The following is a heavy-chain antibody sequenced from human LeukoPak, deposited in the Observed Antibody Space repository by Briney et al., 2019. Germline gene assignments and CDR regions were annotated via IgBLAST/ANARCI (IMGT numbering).Heavy chain of an antibody. V-gene: IGHV1-2*02. CDR3: ARVPLWFGELLQNWFDP. D-gene: IGHD3-10*01. J-gene: IGHJ5*02. CDR1: GGTFSSYA. CDR2: INPNSGGT. Sequence: ASVKVSCKASGGTFSSYAISWVRQAPGQGLEWMGGINPNSGGTNYAQKFQGRVTMTRDTSISTAYMELSRLRSDDTAVYYCARVPLWFGELLQNWFDPWGQGTLVTVSS.